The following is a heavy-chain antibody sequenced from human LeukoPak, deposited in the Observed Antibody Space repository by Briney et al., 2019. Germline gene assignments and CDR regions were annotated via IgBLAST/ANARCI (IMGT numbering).Heavy chain of an antibody. V-gene: IGHV3-21*01. Sequence: PGGSLRLSCAASGFTFSSYRMNWVRQAPGKGMEWVSSISSSGSYIYYADSVKGRFTISRDNAKSSLYLQMNSLRAEDTAVYYCARDELTDYWGQGTLVTVSS. J-gene: IGHJ4*02. D-gene: IGHD3-10*01. CDR2: ISSSGSYI. CDR3: ARDELTDY. CDR1: GFTFSSYR.